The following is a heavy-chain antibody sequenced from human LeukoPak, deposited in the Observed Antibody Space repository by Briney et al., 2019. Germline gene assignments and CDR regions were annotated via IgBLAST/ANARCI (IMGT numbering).Heavy chain of an antibody. CDR1: GFSFDTHW. Sequence: GGSLRLSCEASGFSFDTHWMNWVRQFPGGGLEWVANIKPDGSAVYYLDSVKGRFSISRDNVKNLVYLQLNSLRTEDTAVYYCSGRSGFSSIYWGQGTLVTVSS. J-gene: IGHJ4*02. V-gene: IGHV3-7*01. CDR2: IKPDGSAV. CDR3: SGRSGFSSIY. D-gene: IGHD2-2*01.